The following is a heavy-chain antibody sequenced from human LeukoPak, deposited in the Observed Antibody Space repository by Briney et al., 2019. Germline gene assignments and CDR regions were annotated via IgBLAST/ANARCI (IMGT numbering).Heavy chain of an antibody. V-gene: IGHV5-51*01. CDR3: ARHGYDILTGYYKS. CDR1: GYSFTSYW. D-gene: IGHD3-9*01. CDR2: IYPGDSDT. Sequence: GAAPQISCQGSGYSFTSYWIGWVRQLPGKGLGRVGIIYPGDSDTRYSPSFQGQVTISADKSISTAYLQWSSLKASDTAMYYCARHGYDILTGYYKSWGQGTLVTVSS. J-gene: IGHJ5*02.